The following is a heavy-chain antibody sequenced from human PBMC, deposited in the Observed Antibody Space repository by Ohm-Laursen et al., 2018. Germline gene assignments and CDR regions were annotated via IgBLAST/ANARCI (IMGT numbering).Heavy chain of an antibody. CDR2: IKQDGREI. D-gene: IGHD6-19*01. CDR3: AKVIAVADTGAFDI. J-gene: IGHJ3*02. Sequence: SLRLSCTASGFTFSSYWMGWVRQAPGKGLEWVANIKQDGREIRYVDSVKDRFIISRDNAKNSLYLQMNGLRADDTAVYYCAKVIAVADTGAFDIWGQGTMVAVSS. V-gene: IGHV3-7*01. CDR1: GFTFSSYW.